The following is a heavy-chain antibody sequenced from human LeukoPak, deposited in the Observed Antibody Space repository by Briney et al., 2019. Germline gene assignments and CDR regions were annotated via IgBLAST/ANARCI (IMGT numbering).Heavy chain of an antibody. CDR3: ARVRQQLEENWFDP. V-gene: IGHV1-18*01. CDR1: DYTFTSYG. D-gene: IGHD6-13*01. Sequence: ASVKVSCKASDYTFTSYGISWVRQAPGQGLEWMGWISAYNGNTDYAQKLQGRVTMTTDTSTSTAYMELRSLRSDDTAVYYCARVRQQLEENWFDPWGQGTLVTVSS. CDR2: ISAYNGNT. J-gene: IGHJ5*02.